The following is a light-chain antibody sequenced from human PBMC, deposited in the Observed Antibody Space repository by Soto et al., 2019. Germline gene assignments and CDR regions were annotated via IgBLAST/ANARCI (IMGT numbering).Light chain of an antibody. Sequence: QSALTQPASVSGSPGQSIAVSCPGTNSDVGGYNYGSWYQQHPGKAPKLRFYDVSNRPSGVSHRFSGSKSGNTASLTISGLQAEDEADYYCSSYTSISTYVFGTGTQLTVL. CDR1: NSDVGGYNY. V-gene: IGLV2-14*01. J-gene: IGLJ1*01. CDR2: DVS. CDR3: SSYTSISTYV.